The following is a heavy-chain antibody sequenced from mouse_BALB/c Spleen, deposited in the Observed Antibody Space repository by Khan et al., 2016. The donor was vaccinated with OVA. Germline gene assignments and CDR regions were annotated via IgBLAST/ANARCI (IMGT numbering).Heavy chain of an antibody. CDR3: VRDGYFPYAIDY. J-gene: IGHJ4*01. CDR2: IRSKSNNYAT. Sequence: EVQLVEAGGGLVQPKGSLKLSCAASGFTFKTYAMNWVRQAPGKGLEWVARIRSKSNNYATYYADSVKDRFTISRDDSQSMVYLQMNNLKTEDTAMYYCVRDGYFPYAIDYWGQGTSVTVSS. D-gene: IGHD2-3*01. V-gene: IGHV10-1*02. CDR1: GFTFKTYA.